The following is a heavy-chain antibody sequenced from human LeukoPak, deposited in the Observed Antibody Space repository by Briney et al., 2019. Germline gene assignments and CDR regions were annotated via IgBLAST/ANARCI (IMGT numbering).Heavy chain of an antibody. V-gene: IGHV4-59*12. D-gene: IGHD3-10*01. Sequence: SETLSLTCTVSGGSISSYYWSWIRQPPGKGLEWIGYIYYSGSTNYNPSLKSRVTISVDTSKNQFSLKLSSVTAADTAVYYCARSNYGSGSYHNTWGQGTLVTVSS. CDR1: GGSISSYY. CDR3: ARSNYGSGSYHNT. CDR2: IYYSGST. J-gene: IGHJ5*02.